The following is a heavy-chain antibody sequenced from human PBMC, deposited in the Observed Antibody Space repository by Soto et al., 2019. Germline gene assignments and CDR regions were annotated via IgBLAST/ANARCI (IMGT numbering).Heavy chain of an antibody. Sequence: ASVKVACKASGYNFPSYDINWVGQATGQGLEWMGWMNPNSGNTGYAQKFQGRVTMTSNTSISTAYMELSSLRSEDTAVYYCARATVFTSCYRFAQDSFDSWGQGTLVTVSS. D-gene: IGHD2-2*01. CDR1: GYNFPSYD. V-gene: IGHV1-8*01. CDR3: ARATVFTSCYRFAQDSFDS. J-gene: IGHJ5*01. CDR2: MNPNSGNT.